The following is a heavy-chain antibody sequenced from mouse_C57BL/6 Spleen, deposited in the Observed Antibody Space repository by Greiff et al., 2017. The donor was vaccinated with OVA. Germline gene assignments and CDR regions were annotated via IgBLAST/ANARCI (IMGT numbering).Heavy chain of an antibody. Sequence: VLLLYSYPGLVKPPPSPSLTSSFTFSSIPSGDYWNWIRQFPGNKLEWMGYISYDGSNNYNPSLKNRIPITRDTSKNQFFLKLNSVTTEDTATYYCARGVDYWGQGTTLTVSS. V-gene: IGHV3-6*01. J-gene: IGHJ2*01. CDR3: ARGVDY. CDR2: ISYDGSN. CDR1: FSSIPSGDY.